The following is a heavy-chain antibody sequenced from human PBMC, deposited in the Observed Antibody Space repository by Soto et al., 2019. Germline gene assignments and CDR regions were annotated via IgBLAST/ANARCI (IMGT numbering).Heavy chain of an antibody. J-gene: IGHJ5*02. CDR3: ARCTMVQRGYLFDP. CDR1: GGSISSGGYY. D-gene: IGHD3-10*01. V-gene: IGHV4-31*02. Sequence: QVQLQESGPGLVKPSQTLSLTCTVSGGSISSGGYYWSWIRQHPGKGLEWIGYIYYSGSTYYNPSLKSRVTISVETSKNQCSLKLSSVTAADTAVYYCARCTMVQRGYLFDPWGQGTLVTVSS. CDR2: IYYSGST.